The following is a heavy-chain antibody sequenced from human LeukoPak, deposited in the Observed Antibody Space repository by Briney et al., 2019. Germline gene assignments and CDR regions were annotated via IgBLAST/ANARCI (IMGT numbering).Heavy chain of an antibody. V-gene: IGHV4-59*08. CDR3: ARASGYDFEFDY. CDR2: VYDIGST. Sequence: PSETLSLTCTVTGGSIGSHYWTWIRQTPGKGLEWIGYVYDIGSTKYNPSLKSRVTISVDTSKNQFSLKLSSVTAADTAVYYCARASGYDFEFDYWGQGTLVTVSS. J-gene: IGHJ4*02. CDR1: GGSIGSHY. D-gene: IGHD5-12*01.